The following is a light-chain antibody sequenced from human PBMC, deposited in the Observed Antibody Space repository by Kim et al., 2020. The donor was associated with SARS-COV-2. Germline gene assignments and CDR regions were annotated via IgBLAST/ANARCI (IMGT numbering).Light chain of an antibody. J-gene: IGKJ5*01. Sequence: ASVEDRVTMPFRASQDIRNYLGWYQQNPGRAPKRLIYGASSLQSGVPSRFSGSGSGTEFTLTISSVQPEDFATYFCLQHSTYPITFGQGTRLEIK. CDR1: QDIRNY. V-gene: IGKV1-17*01. CDR2: GAS. CDR3: LQHSTYPIT.